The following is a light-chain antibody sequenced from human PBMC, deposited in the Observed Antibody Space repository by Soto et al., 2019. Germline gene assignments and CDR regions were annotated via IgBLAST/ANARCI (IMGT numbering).Light chain of an antibody. J-gene: IGLJ3*02. Sequence: QSALTQPASVSGSPGQSITISCTGTSSDVGSYNLVSWYQQHPGKAPKLMIYEGSKRPPGVSNRFSGSKSGNTASLTISGLQGEDEADYYCCSYAGSSPWVFGGGTQLTVL. V-gene: IGLV2-23*01. CDR3: CSYAGSSPWV. CDR2: EGS. CDR1: SSDVGSYNL.